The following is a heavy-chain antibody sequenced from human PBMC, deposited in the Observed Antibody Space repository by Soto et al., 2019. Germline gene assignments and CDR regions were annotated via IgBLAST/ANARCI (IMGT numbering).Heavy chain of an antibody. CDR2: INSDGSST. V-gene: IGHV3-74*01. Sequence: EVQLVESGGGLVQPGGSLRLSCAASGFTFSSYWMHWVRQAPGKGLVWVSRINSDGSSTSYADSVKGRFTISRDNAKNTLYLQMNSLRAEDTAVYYCARDLEYCSGGSCYFLVQFLGNYGMDVWGQGTTVTVSS. D-gene: IGHD2-15*01. CDR1: GFTFSSYW. CDR3: ARDLEYCSGGSCYFLVQFLGNYGMDV. J-gene: IGHJ6*02.